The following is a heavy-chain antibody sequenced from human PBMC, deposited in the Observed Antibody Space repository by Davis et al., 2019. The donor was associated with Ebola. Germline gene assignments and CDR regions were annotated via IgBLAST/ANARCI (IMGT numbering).Heavy chain of an antibody. CDR2: IRYDGSNK. CDR3: VKTRSNWWNDALEI. CDR1: GFTFSSYG. V-gene: IGHV3-30*02. D-gene: IGHD2-8*02. J-gene: IGHJ3*02. Sequence: GESLKISCAASGFTFSSYGMHWVRQAPGKGLEWVAFIRYDGSNKYYADSVKGRFTISRDNSKNTLYLQMNSLRAEDTAVYYCVKTRSNWWNDALEIWGRGTMVIVSS.